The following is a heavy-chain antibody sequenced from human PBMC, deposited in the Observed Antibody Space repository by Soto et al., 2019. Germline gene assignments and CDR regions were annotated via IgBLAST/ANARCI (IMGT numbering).Heavy chain of an antibody. CDR1: GYTFTSYG. CDR2: ISAYNGNT. V-gene: IGHV1-18*01. J-gene: IGHJ5*02. D-gene: IGHD3-3*01. CDR3: ARDWLSYAFWRASEWFDP. Sequence: ASVKVSCKASGYTFTSYGISWVRQAPGQGLEWMGWISAYNGNTNYAQKLQGRVTMTTDTSTSTAYMELRSLRSDDTAVYYCARDWLSYAFWRASEWFDPWREGARVTVSS.